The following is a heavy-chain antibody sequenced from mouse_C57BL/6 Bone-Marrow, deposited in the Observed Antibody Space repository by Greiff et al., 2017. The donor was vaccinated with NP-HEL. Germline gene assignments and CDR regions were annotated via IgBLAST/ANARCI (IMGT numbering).Heavy chain of an antibody. CDR1: EYEFPSHD. J-gene: IGHJ4*01. Sequence: VQLQQSGGGLVQPGESLKLSCESNEYEFPSHDMSWVRKTPEKRLELVAAINSDGGSTYYPDTMERRFIISRDNTKKTLYLQMSSLRSEDTALYYCASYYGSSYDAMDYWGQGTSVTVSS. V-gene: IGHV5-2*01. D-gene: IGHD1-1*01. CDR2: INSDGGST. CDR3: ASYYGSSYDAMDY.